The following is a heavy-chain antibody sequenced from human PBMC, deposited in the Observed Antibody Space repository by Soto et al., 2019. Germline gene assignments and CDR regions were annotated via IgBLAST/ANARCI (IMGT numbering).Heavy chain of an antibody. J-gene: IGHJ6*02. D-gene: IGHD1-1*01. V-gene: IGHV6-1*01. Sequence: SQSLSLACAISGDSVSRNSGAWNWIRQSPSGGLQWLGCTYYRSRWYSEYDPSVKRRITINPDTAKTQFALQLKSVTTDDSVVYYCARANWNDEGYYYGMDVWGQGTTVTVSS. CDR3: ARANWNDEGYYYGMDV. CDR2: TYYRSRWYS. CDR1: GDSVSRNSGA.